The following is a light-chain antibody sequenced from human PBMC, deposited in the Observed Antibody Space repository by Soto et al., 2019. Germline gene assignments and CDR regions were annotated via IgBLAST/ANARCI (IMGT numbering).Light chain of an antibody. V-gene: IGLV3-1*01. Sequence: SYELTQPPSVSVSPGQTTTVTCSGDKLGDKYSSWYQQKPGQSPVLVIYQDTRRPSGIPERFSGYNSGNTATLTISGTQPLDEAEYYCQAWDTTTAHYVFGPGTKVTVL. CDR1: KLGDKY. J-gene: IGLJ1*01. CDR3: QAWDTTTAHYV. CDR2: QDT.